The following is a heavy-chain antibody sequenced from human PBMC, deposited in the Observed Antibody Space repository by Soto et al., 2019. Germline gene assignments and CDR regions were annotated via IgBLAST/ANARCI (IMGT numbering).Heavy chain of an antibody. V-gene: IGHV3-33*01. D-gene: IGHD2-2*01. CDR1: GFMFSSYG. CDR3: AGGRGDCSSTSCSKYFDY. Sequence: GGSLRLSCVASGFMFSSYGMHWVRQAPGKGLEWVAVIWYDGSNKYYADSVKGRFTISRDNSKNTLYLQMNSLRAEDTAVYYCAGGRGDCSSTSCSKYFDYWGQGTLVTVSS. J-gene: IGHJ4*02. CDR2: IWYDGSNK.